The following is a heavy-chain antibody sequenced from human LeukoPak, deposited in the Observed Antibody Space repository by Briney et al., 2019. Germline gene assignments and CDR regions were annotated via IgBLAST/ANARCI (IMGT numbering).Heavy chain of an antibody. CDR3: ARTAFLWFGELSPHWFDP. CDR2: IYYSGST. D-gene: IGHD3-10*01. Sequence: SETLSLTCTVSGGSISSYYWGWIRQPPGKGLEWIGSIYYSGSTYYNPSLKSRVTISVDTSKNQFSLKLSSVTAADTAVYYCARTAFLWFGELSPHWFDPWGQGTLVTVSS. V-gene: IGHV4-39*01. CDR1: GGSISSYY. J-gene: IGHJ5*02.